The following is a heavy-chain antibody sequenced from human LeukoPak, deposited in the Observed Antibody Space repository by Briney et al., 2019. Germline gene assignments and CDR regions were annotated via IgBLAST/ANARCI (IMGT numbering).Heavy chain of an antibody. V-gene: IGHV1-69*13. CDR2: ITPIFGTA. Sequence: SVKVSCKASGGTFSSYAISWVRQAPGQGLEWMGGITPIFGTANYAQKFQGRVTITADESTSTAYMELSSLRSEDTAVYYCARLWYYGSGSYPPSPDIDYWGQGTLVTVSS. D-gene: IGHD3-10*01. J-gene: IGHJ4*02. CDR3: ARLWYYGSGSYPPSPDIDY. CDR1: GGTFSSYA.